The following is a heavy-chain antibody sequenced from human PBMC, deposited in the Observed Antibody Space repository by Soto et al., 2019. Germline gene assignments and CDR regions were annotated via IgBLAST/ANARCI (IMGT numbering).Heavy chain of an antibody. CDR3: ARDRGSGLRDFDY. D-gene: IGHD6-19*01. J-gene: IGHJ4*02. CDR2: ISYAGTNK. CDR1: GFTFKNFA. V-gene: IGHV3-30-3*01. Sequence: LRLSCSASGFTFKNFAMHWVRQAPGKGLEWVAVISYAGTNKYYADSVKGRFTMSRDDSENTVYLQMNSLRVEDTAVYFCARDRGSGLRDFDYWGQGTLVTVSS.